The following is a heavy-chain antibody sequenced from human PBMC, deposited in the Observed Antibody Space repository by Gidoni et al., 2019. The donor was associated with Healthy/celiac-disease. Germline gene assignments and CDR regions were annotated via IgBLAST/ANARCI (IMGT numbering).Heavy chain of an antibody. V-gene: IGHV3-20*01. CDR2: IKWNGGST. D-gene: IGHD5-18*01. Sequence: EVQLVESGGGVVRPGGSLRLYCDDSGFTLDDYGMSWLRQAPGKGLEWVSGIKWNGGSTGYADSVKGRFTISRDNAKNSLYLQMNSLRAEDTASYHCARGLQHMDVWGQGTTVTVSS. CDR1: GFTLDDYG. J-gene: IGHJ6*02. CDR3: ARGLQHMDV.